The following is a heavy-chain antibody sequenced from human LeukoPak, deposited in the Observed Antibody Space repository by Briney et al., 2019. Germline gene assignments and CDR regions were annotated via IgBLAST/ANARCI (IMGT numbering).Heavy chain of an antibody. Sequence: SETLSLTCTVSGGSISSGSYYWSWIRQPAGKGLEWIGRIYTSGSTNYNPSLKSRVTISVDTSKNQFSLKLSSVTAADTAVYYCARGRGIVVVPAAPRYFDLWGRGTLVTVSS. J-gene: IGHJ2*01. CDR1: GGSISSGSYY. D-gene: IGHD2-2*01. V-gene: IGHV4-61*02. CDR3: ARGRGIVVVPAAPRYFDL. CDR2: IYTSGST.